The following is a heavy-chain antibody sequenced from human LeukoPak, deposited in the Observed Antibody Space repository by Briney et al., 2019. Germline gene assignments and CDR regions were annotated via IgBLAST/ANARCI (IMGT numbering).Heavy chain of an antibody. J-gene: IGHJ4*02. V-gene: IGHV3-48*01. CDR2: IGSSSSTI. Sequence: PGGSLRLSCAASGFTFSSYSMNWVRQAPGKGLEWVSYIGSSSSTIYYADSVKGRFTISRDNAKNSLYLQMNSLRAEDTAVYYCAREYYDILTGPGGGFDYWGQGTLVTVSS. CDR1: GFTFSSYS. D-gene: IGHD3-9*01. CDR3: AREYYDILTGPGGGFDY.